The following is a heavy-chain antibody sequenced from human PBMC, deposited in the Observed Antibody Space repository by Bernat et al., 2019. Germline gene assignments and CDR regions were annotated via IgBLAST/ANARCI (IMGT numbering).Heavy chain of an antibody. CDR3: ARTKWLQSTYYFDY. J-gene: IGHJ4*02. D-gene: IGHD5-24*01. CDR2: ISWNSGTI. V-gene: IGHV3-9*03. Sequence: EVQLVESGGGLVQPGRSLRLSCAASGFTFDDYAMHWVRQAPGKGLEWVSGISWNSGTIGYADSVKGRFTSSRDNAKNSLYLQMNSLRVEDMALYYCARTKWLQSTYYFDYWGQGTLVTVSS. CDR1: GFTFDDYA.